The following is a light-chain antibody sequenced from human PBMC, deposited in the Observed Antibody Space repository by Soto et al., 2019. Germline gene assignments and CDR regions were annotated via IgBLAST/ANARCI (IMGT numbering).Light chain of an antibody. CDR2: AAS. V-gene: IGKV3-20*01. CDR1: QSVRSSY. Sequence: EIVLTQSPGTLSLSPGERATLSCRASQSVRSSYLAWYQQKPGQAPRLLIYAASSRATGIPDRFSGSGSGTDFTLTSSRLEPEDFAVYYCQQYCSSPYTFGQGTTLEI. CDR3: QQYCSSPYT. J-gene: IGKJ2*01.